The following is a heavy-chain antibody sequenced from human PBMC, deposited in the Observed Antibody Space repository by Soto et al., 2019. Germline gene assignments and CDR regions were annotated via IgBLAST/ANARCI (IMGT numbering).Heavy chain of an antibody. Sequence: QVQLMESGGGVVRPGKSLRLSCAASAFSFTNFALHWVRQAPGRGLEWVAVISFDGSNKFYVDSVKGRFTISMDNSKNTLYLQMSSLTPDDTGVYYCARQRQPQAGDYYYFGMDVWGQGTTVTVSS. V-gene: IGHV3-30*04. CDR2: ISFDGSNK. CDR1: AFSFTNFA. CDR3: ARQRQPQAGDYYYFGMDV. D-gene: IGHD6-25*01. J-gene: IGHJ6*02.